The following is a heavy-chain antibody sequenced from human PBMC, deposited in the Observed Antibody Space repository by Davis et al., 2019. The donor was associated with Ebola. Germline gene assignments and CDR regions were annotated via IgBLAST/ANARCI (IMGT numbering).Heavy chain of an antibody. Sequence: MPSETLSLTCTVSGGSISNGPYYWTWIRQRPGKGLEWIGYIYYTGNTYYNPSLKSRVTISVDKSKNQFSLKLDSMTAADTAVYYCARGVIVATITRGLVYWGQGTLVTVSS. CDR3: ARGVIVATITRGLVY. J-gene: IGHJ4*02. CDR2: IYYTGNT. CDR1: GGSISNGPYY. V-gene: IGHV4-31*03. D-gene: IGHD5-12*01.